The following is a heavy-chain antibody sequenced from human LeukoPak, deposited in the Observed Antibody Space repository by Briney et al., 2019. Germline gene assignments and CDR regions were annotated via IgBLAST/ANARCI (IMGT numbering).Heavy chain of an antibody. D-gene: IGHD3-3*01. CDR1: GGTFSSYT. CDR3: AREGSTIFGENNFDP. J-gene: IGHJ5*02. V-gene: IGHV1-69*04. CDR2: IIPILGIA. Sequence: GASVKVSCKASGGTFSSYTISWVRQAPGQGLEWMGRIIPILGIANYAQKFQGRVTITADKSTSTAYMELSSLRSEDTAVYYCAREGSTIFGENNFDPWGQGTLVTVSS.